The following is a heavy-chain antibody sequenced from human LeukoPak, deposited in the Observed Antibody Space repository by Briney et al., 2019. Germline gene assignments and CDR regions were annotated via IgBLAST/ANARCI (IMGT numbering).Heavy chain of an antibody. Sequence: PGGSLRLSCAASGFTFSSYWMHWVRQAPGKGLEWVSGINWNGGSTGYADSVKGRFTISRDNAKNSLYLQMNSLRAEDTALYYCAREAPAERWDFDYWGQGTLVTVSS. CDR1: GFTFSSYW. V-gene: IGHV3-20*04. D-gene: IGHD4-23*01. CDR2: INWNGGST. CDR3: AREAPAERWDFDY. J-gene: IGHJ4*02.